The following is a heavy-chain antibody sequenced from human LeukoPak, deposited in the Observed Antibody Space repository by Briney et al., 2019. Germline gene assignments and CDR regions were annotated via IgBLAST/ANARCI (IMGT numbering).Heavy chain of an antibody. J-gene: IGHJ3*02. CDR2: IYYSGST. CDR1: GGSISSYY. D-gene: IGHD1-20*01. CDR3: ARQDLGITGTTSAFDI. V-gene: IGHV4-59*08. Sequence: SETLSLTCTVSGGSISSYYWSWIRQPPGKGLEWIGSIYYSGSTNYNPSLKSRVTISVDTSKNQFSLKLSSVTAADTAVYYCARQDLGITGTTSAFDIWGQGTMVTVSS.